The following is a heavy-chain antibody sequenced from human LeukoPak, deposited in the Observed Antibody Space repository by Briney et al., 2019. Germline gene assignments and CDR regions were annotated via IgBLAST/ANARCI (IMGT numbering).Heavy chain of an antibody. Sequence: SVTVSCKSSGYTFTGYYMHWLRQAPGQGLASMGWINPNSGGTNYAQNFQGRVTMTRDTSISTAYMELSRLRSDDTAVYYCNIAVAGPYYFDYWGQGTLVTVSS. D-gene: IGHD6-19*01. V-gene: IGHV1-2*02. J-gene: IGHJ4*02. CDR3: NIAVAGPYYFDY. CDR1: GYTFTGYY. CDR2: INPNSGGT.